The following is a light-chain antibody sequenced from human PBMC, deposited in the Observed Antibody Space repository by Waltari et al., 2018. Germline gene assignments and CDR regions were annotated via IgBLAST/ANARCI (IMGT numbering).Light chain of an antibody. Sequence: DIQMTQSPSTLSASVGDRVTITCRASQSINSWLACYQQKPGKAPKLLIYKASILESGVPSRFSGSGSGTEFTLTIGSLQPDDFATYYCQQYNTYSYTWSFGQGTKVEIK. J-gene: IGKJ1*01. CDR1: QSINSW. CDR2: KAS. CDR3: QQYNTYSYTWS. V-gene: IGKV1-5*03.